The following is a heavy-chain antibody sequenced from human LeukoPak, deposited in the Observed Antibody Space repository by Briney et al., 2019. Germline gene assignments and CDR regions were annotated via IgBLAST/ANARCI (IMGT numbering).Heavy chain of an antibody. V-gene: IGHV1-69*13. CDR2: IIPIFGTA. J-gene: IGHJ4*02. CDR1: GGTFSSYA. CDR3: ARASPYYDYFDY. Sequence: WASVKVSCKASGGTFSSYAISWVRQAPGQGLEWMGGIIPIFGTANYAQKFQGRVTITADESTSTAYVELSSLRSEDAAVYYCARASPYYDYFDYWGQGTLVTVSS. D-gene: IGHD3-3*01.